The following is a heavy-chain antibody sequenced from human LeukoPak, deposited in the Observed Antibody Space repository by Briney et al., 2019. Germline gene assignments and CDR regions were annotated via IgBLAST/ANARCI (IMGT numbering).Heavy chain of an antibody. J-gene: IGHJ4*02. CDR1: GFTFSSYY. V-gene: IGHV3-21*01. CDR3: AKGNRPVIAAAALFDY. D-gene: IGHD6-13*01. Sequence: GGSLRLSCTASGFTFSSYYMNWVRQAPGKGLEWVSSISTSSSYIYYADSVKGRFTISRDNAKNSLYLQMNSLRVEDTAVYYCAKGNRPVIAAAALFDYWGQGTLVTVSS. CDR2: ISTSSSYI.